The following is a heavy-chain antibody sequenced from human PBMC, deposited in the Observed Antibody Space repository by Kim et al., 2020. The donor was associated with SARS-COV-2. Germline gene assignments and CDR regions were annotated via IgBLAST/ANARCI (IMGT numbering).Heavy chain of an antibody. Sequence: GGSLRLSCAASGFTFSSYAMSWVRQAPGKGLEWVSAISGSGGSTYYADSVKGRFTISRDNSKNTLYLQMNSLRAEDTAVYYCAKVGKQLPHNNWFDPWGQGTLVTVSS. D-gene: IGHD6-13*01. V-gene: IGHV3-23*01. CDR1: GFTFSSYA. J-gene: IGHJ5*02. CDR3: AKVGKQLPHNNWFDP. CDR2: ISGSGGST.